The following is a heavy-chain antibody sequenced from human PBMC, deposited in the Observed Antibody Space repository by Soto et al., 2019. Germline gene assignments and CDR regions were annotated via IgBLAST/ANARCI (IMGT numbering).Heavy chain of an antibody. CDR1: DYTFISYG. D-gene: IGHD1-26*01. Sequence: ASVKVSCKATDYTFISYGIHWVRQAPGQGLERMGWISGYNGDTKYAQKYQGRVTMTTDTSTNTAYMDVRSLRSDDTAVYYCARGTAVGAISHGSYYRYGLDVWGQGTTVTVSS. V-gene: IGHV1-18*01. CDR3: ARGTAVGAISHGSYYRYGLDV. J-gene: IGHJ6*02. CDR2: ISGYNGDT.